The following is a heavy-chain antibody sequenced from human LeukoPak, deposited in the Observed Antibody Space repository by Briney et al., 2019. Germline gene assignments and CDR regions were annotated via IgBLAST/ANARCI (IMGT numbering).Heavy chain of an antibody. CDR3: ATRGY. Sequence: SETLSLTCTVSGGAISSDYWQWIRQPPGKGLEWVGYIYNSGNNHYNSSLKSRVTISIDTSKNQFSLKLASVTAADTAVYYCATRGYWGQGTLVAVSS. D-gene: IGHD3-10*01. CDR2: IYNSGNN. J-gene: IGHJ4*02. CDR1: GGAISSDY. V-gene: IGHV4-59*08.